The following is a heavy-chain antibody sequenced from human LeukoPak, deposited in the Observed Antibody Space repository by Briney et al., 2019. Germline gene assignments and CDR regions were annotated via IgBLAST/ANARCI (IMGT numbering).Heavy chain of an antibody. V-gene: IGHV1-69*04. J-gene: IGHJ6*02. CDR1: GGTFSSYG. CDR3: ASPGYSRRTEYYYYGMDV. D-gene: IGHD6-13*01. Sequence: VASVKVSCKASGGTFSSYGISWVRQAPGQGVEWMGRIIPILGITNYAQKFEGRVTITADKFTSTAYMELSSLRSEDTAVYYCASPGYSRRTEYYYYGMDVWGQGTTVTVSS. CDR2: IIPILGIT.